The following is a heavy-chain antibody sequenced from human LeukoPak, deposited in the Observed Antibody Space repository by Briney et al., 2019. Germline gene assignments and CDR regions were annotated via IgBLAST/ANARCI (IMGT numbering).Heavy chain of an antibody. J-gene: IGHJ4*02. CDR3: ARDRGRGSGWYDY. CDR2: IYYSGST. V-gene: IGHV4-59*01. Sequence: PSETLSLTCTVSGGSISGYYWIWIRQPPGKGLEWIGYIYYSGSTNYNPSLKSRVTISVDTSKNQFSLKLSSVTAADTAVYYCARDRGRGSGWYDYWGQGTLVTVSS. D-gene: IGHD6-19*01. CDR1: GGSISGYY.